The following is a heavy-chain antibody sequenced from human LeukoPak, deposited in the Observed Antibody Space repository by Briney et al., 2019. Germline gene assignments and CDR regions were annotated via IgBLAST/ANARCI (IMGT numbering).Heavy chain of an antibody. CDR2: ISSSSSYI. J-gene: IGHJ4*02. CDR1: GFTFSSYS. Sequence: GGSLRLSCAASGFTFSSYSMNWVHQAPGKGLEWVSSISSSSSYIYYADSVKGRFTISRDNAKNSLYLQMNSLRAEDTAVYYCARQRWLQSGGYFDYWGQGTLVTVSS. D-gene: IGHD5-24*01. CDR3: ARQRWLQSGGYFDY. V-gene: IGHV3-21*01.